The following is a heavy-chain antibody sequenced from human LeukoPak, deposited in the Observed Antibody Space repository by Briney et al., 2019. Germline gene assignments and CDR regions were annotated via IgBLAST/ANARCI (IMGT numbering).Heavy chain of an antibody. D-gene: IGHD6-19*01. CDR2: IYYSGST. CDR1: GGSISSYY. CDR3: AREHSSGWNDY. Sequence: PSETLSLTCTVSGGSISSYYWSWIRQPPGKGLEWIGYIYYSGSTNCNPSLKSRVTISVDTSKNQFSLKLSSVTAADTAVYYCAREHSSGWNDYWGQGTLVTVSS. V-gene: IGHV4-59*01. J-gene: IGHJ4*02.